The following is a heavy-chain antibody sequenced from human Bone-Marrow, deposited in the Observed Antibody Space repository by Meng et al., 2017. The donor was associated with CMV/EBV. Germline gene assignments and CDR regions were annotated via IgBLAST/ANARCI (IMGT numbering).Heavy chain of an antibody. Sequence: ITSHGYYWSLIRQHPGKGLEWIGYIYYSGTTYNNPSLKSRVAISLDTSKNQFSLNLNSVTAADTAVYYCARVIDCSGGTCYSDWFDPWGQGTLVTVSS. CDR3: ARVIDCSGGTCYSDWFDP. D-gene: IGHD2-15*01. CDR1: ITSHGYY. J-gene: IGHJ5*02. V-gene: IGHV4-31*02. CDR2: IYYSGTT.